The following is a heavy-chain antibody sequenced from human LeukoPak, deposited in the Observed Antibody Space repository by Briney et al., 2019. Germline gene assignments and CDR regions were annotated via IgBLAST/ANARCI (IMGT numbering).Heavy chain of an antibody. CDR1: GYTFTSYY. J-gene: IGHJ3*02. Sequence: ASVKVSCKASGYTFTSYYTHWVRQAPGQGLEWMGIINPSGGSTSYAQKFQGRVTMTRDMSTSTVYMELSSLRSEDTAVYYCARVGTMIVISRDPDAFDIWGQGTMVTVSS. CDR3: ARVGTMIVISRDPDAFDI. V-gene: IGHV1-46*01. D-gene: IGHD3-22*01. CDR2: INPSGGST.